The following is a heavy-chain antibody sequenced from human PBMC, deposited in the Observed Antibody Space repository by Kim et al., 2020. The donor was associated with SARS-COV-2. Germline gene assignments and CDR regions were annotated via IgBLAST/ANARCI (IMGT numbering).Heavy chain of an antibody. CDR3: ARTQRWALWPSQQQSGFDY. D-gene: IGHD1-26*01. CDR1: GGSFSGYY. Sequence: SETLSLTCAVYGGSFSGYYWSWIRQPPGKGLEWIGEINHSGSTNYNPSLKSRVTISVDTSKNQFSLKLSSVTAADTAVYYCARTQRWALWPSQQQSGFDYWGQGTLVTVSS. V-gene: IGHV4-34*01. J-gene: IGHJ4*02. CDR2: INHSGST.